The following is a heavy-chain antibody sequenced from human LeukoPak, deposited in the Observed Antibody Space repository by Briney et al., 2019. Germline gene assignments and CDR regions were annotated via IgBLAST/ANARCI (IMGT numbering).Heavy chain of an antibody. CDR3: ARGVTIFGVVIKGWFDP. J-gene: IGHJ5*02. D-gene: IGHD3-3*01. CDR1: GGSISSGGYY. Sequence: SETLSLTCTVSGGSISSGGYYWSWIRQPPGKGLEWIGYIYHSGSTYYNPSLKSRVTISVDRSKNQFSLKLSSVTAADTAVYYCARGVTIFGVVIKGWFDPWGQGTLVTVSS. CDR2: IYHSGST. V-gene: IGHV4-30-2*01.